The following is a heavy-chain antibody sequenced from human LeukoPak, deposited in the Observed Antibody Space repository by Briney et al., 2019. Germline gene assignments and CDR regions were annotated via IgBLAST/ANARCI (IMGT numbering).Heavy chain of an antibody. CDR1: GCTFTSYY. CDR3: ASPAQDSSSSPFVFDYYYGMDV. J-gene: IGHJ6*02. V-gene: IGHV1-46*01. CDR2: INPSGGST. Sequence: ASVKVSCKASGCTFTSYYMHWVRQAPGQGLEWMGIINPSGGSTSYAQKFQGRVTMTRDTSTSTVYMELSSLRSEDTAVYYCASPAQDSSSSPFVFDYYYGMDVWGQGTTVTVSS. D-gene: IGHD6-6*01.